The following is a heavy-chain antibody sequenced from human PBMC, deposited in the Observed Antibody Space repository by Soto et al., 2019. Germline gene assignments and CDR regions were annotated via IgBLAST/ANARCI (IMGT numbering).Heavy chain of an antibody. V-gene: IGHV1-18*01. CDR1: GYTFTSYG. Sequence: VKVSCKASGYTFTSYGISWVRQAPGQGLEWMGWISAYNGNTNYAQKLQGRVTMTTDTSTSTAYMELRSLRSDDTAVYYCASSLSGWSDAFDIWGQGTMVTVSS. CDR2: ISAYNGNT. D-gene: IGHD6-19*01. J-gene: IGHJ3*02. CDR3: ASSLSGWSDAFDI.